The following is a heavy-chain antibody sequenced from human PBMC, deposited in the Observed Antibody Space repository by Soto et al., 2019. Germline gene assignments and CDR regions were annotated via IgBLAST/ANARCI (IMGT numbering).Heavy chain of an antibody. Sequence: GGSLRLSCTASGFTFGDYAMSWFRQAPGKGLEWVGFIRSRAYGGTTEYAASVKGRFTISRDDSKSIAYLQMNSLKTEDTAVYYCTRDEDIVLMVYLNYGMDVWGQGTTVTVSS. CDR3: TRDEDIVLMVYLNYGMDV. D-gene: IGHD2-8*01. J-gene: IGHJ6*02. V-gene: IGHV3-49*03. CDR1: GFTFGDYA. CDR2: IRSRAYGGTT.